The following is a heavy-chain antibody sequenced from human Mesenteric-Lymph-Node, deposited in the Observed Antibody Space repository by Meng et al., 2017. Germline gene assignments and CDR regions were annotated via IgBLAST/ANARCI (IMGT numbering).Heavy chain of an antibody. V-gene: IGHV1-69*06. D-gene: IGHD2/OR15-2a*01. J-gene: IGHJ4*02. CDR2: IIPIFGTA. CDR3: ARHRVSYSTTAANAY. Sequence: SVKVSCKASGGTFGSYAISWVRQAPGQGLEWMGGIIPIFGTANYAQKFQGRVTITADKSTSTAYMELSSLRSDDTAVYYCARHRVSYSTTAANAYWGQGTLVTVSS. CDR1: GGTFGSYA.